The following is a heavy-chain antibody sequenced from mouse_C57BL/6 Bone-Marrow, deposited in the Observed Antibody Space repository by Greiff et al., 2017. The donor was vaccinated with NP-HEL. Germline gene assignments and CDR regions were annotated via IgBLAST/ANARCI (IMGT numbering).Heavy chain of an antibody. CDR3: ARHGDYVGSSYGYVDV. D-gene: IGHD1-1*01. CDR2: FYPGSGSI. CDR1: GYTFTEYT. V-gene: IGHV1-62-2*01. J-gene: IGHJ1*03. Sequence: QVQLQQSGAELVKPGASVKLSCKASGYTFTEYTIHWVKQRSGQGLEWIGWFYPGSGSIKYNEKFKDKATLTADKSSSTVYMDLSRLRSEDSAVYFGARHGDYVGSSYGYVDVWGTGTTVTVSS.